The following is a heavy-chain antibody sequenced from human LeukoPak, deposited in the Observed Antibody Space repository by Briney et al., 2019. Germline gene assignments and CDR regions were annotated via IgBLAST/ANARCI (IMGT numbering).Heavy chain of an antibody. Sequence: PGGSLRLSCAASGFTFSNYEMSWVRQAPGKGLEWLSYIHTSGSYTKYADSVRGRFTISRDNAKNSLFLQMNSLRAEDTAVYYCARELMNTGGDALDVWGKGTMVIVSS. CDR1: GFTFSNYE. D-gene: IGHD4-17*01. CDR2: IHTSGSYT. J-gene: IGHJ3*01. V-gene: IGHV3-48*03. CDR3: ARELMNTGGDALDV.